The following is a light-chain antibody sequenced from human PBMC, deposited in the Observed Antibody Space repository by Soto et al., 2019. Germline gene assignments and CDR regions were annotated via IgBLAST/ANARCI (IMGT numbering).Light chain of an antibody. J-gene: IGLJ1*01. CDR3: SSYTSSSTLYV. V-gene: IGLV2-14*03. CDR2: DVS. Sequence: QSVLTQPASVSGSPGQSITFSCTGTSSDVGGYNYVSWYQHHPGKAPKLIIYDVSNRPSGVSNRFSASKSGNTASLTISGLQAEYEADYYCSSYTSSSTLYVFRTGTKVTVL. CDR1: SSDVGGYNY.